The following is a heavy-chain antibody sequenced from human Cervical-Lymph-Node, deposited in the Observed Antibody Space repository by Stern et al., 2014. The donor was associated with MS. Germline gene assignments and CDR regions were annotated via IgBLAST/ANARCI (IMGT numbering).Heavy chain of an antibody. J-gene: IGHJ4*02. D-gene: IGHD3-9*01. CDR1: GFMFSGYW. Sequence: EMQLVESGGGLVQPGGSLRLSCAASGFMFSGYWMHWVRQAPGKGLVWVSRINSGGSNTDYADSVKGRFTISRDNAKNTLHLQMNSLRAEDTAVYYCGRGDMEYFDYWGQGTLVTVSS. CDR2: INSGGSNT. CDR3: GRGDMEYFDY. V-gene: IGHV3-74*02.